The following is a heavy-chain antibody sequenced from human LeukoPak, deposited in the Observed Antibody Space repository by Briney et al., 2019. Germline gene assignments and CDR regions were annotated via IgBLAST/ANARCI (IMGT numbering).Heavy chain of an antibody. CDR3: ARQTSMGRSGDY. CDR2: IDPDDSDT. V-gene: IGHV5-51*01. CDR1: GYSFASYW. Sequence: GESLKISCKGSGYSFASYWIGWVRQMPGKGLEWMGIIDPDDSDTRYSPSFEGQVTISADKSISTAYLQWSSLKASDTAMYYCARQTSMGRSGDYWGQGTLVTASS. D-gene: IGHD3-10*01. J-gene: IGHJ4*02.